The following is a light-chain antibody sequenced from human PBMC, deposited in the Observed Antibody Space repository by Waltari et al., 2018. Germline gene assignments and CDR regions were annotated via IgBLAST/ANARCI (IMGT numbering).Light chain of an antibody. Sequence: DIQMTQSPSSLSVSVGDRVTITCRASQGISNYLAWYQQKPGKVPKLLIYAASTLQSGVPSRFSGSGSGTDFTLTNSSLQPEDVATYYCQKYNSAPWTFGQGTKVEIK. J-gene: IGKJ1*01. CDR2: AAS. CDR1: QGISNY. V-gene: IGKV1-27*01. CDR3: QKYNSAPWT.